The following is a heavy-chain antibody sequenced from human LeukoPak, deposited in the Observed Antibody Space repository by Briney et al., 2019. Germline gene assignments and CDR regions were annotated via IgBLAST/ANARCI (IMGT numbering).Heavy chain of an antibody. CDR2: IKGDESAR. CDR3: ARDVGGSLDY. D-gene: IGHD1-26*01. V-gene: IGHV3-7*01. CDR1: GFTFSTYW. Sequence: GGSLRLSCAPSGFTFSTYWMAWVRQAPGKGLEWVANIKGDESARHQADSVKGRFTISRDNAQNSVYLQMSSLRGEDTAVYYCARDVGGSLDYWGQGTLVTVSS. J-gene: IGHJ4*02.